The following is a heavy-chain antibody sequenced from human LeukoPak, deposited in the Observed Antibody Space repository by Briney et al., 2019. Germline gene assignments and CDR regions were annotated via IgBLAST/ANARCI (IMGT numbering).Heavy chain of an antibody. J-gene: IGHJ6*02. Sequence: GGPLTLSWQASGLTFGINYMSWVRQAPGKGLEWVSFMYADGITDYADSVKGRFTISRDNSKNTLYLQMNTLRAEDTAIYYCARDRYRSGCMDVWGQGTTVTVS. CDR1: GLTFGINY. CDR3: ARDRYRSGCMDV. V-gene: IGHV3-53*01. D-gene: IGHD6-19*01. CDR2: MYADGIT.